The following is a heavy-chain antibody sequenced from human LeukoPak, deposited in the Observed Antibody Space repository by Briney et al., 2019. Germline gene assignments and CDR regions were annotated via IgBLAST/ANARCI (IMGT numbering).Heavy chain of an antibody. J-gene: IGHJ5*02. CDR1: GGSFSGYY. CDR2: INHSGST. CDR3: ARDYYDSSGYLNWFDP. Sequence: SETLSLTCAVYGGSFSGYYWSWIRLPPGKGLEWIGEINHSGSTNYNPSLKSRVTMSVDTSKNQFSLKLNSVTAADTAVYYCARDYYDSSGYLNWFDPWGQGTLVTVSS. V-gene: IGHV4-34*01. D-gene: IGHD3-22*01.